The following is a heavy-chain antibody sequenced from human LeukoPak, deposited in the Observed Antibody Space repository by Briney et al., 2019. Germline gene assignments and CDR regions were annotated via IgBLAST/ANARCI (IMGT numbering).Heavy chain of an antibody. CDR2: ISYDGSNK. D-gene: IGHD2-2*01. CDR1: GFTFSSYA. J-gene: IGHJ4*02. CDR3: ARDHCSSTSCYAAPGDY. V-gene: IGHV3-30*04. Sequence: GGSLRLSCAASGFTFSSYAMHWVRQAPGKGLEWVAVISYDGSNKYYADSVKGRFTISRDNSKNTLYLQMNSLRAEDTAVYYCARDHCSSTSCYAAPGDYWGQGTLVTVSS.